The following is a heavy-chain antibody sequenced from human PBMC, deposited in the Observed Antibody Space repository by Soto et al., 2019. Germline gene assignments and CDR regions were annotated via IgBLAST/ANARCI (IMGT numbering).Heavy chain of an antibody. J-gene: IGHJ4*02. Sequence: QVQILQSGAEVKKPGASVKLSCQASGYSFTSYTVHWVRQAPGQSLEWMGWSKGGNGNTEFSQKFQVRVTITRDTSASTAYMELSSLRSEDTAVYYCASSLHLGKLSSFYFDSWGQGTMVTVS. D-gene: IGHD3-16*01. CDR3: ASSLHLGKLSSFYFDS. CDR2: SKGGNGNT. CDR1: GYSFTSYT. V-gene: IGHV1-3*01.